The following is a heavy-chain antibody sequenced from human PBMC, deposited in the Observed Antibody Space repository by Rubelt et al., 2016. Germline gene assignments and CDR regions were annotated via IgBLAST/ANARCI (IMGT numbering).Heavy chain of an antibody. V-gene: IGHV3-30*18. J-gene: IGHJ4*02. CDR2: ISYDGSNK. Sequence: GKGLEWVAVISYDGSNKYYADSVKGRFTISRDNSKNTLYLQMNSLRAEDTAVYYCAKDLRPFNSGYDFDYWGQGTLVTVSS. D-gene: IGHD5-12*01. CDR3: AKDLRPFNSGYDFDY.